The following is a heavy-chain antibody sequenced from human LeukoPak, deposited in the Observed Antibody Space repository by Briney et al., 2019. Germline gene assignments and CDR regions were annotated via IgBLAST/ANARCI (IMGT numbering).Heavy chain of an antibody. CDR1: GGSISSYY. CDR3: AREVDCSSTSCRDY. CDR2: IYYGGST. J-gene: IGHJ4*02. D-gene: IGHD2-2*01. Sequence: SDTLSLTCTVSGGSISSYYWSCLRQPPGKALEWFGYIYYGGSTNYTPSLKSRVTISVDTSKNQFSLKLSSVTAADTAVYYCAREVDCSSTSCRDYWGQGTLVTVSS. V-gene: IGHV4-59*01.